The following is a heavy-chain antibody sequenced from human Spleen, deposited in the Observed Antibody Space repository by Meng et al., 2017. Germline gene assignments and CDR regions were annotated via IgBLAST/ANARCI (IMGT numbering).Heavy chain of an antibody. CDR2: IKNKADGGTT. D-gene: IGHD3-22*01. CDR3: ATYYESTYGDGFDI. Sequence: GESLKISCAASGFTFSCYSMNWVRQAPGKGLEGVGRIKNKADGGTTDYAAPVQGRFTMSRDDSRNTLYLQMNSLRAEDTAVYYCATYYESTYGDGFDIWGQGTMVTVSS. V-gene: IGHV3-15*01. J-gene: IGHJ3*02. CDR1: GFTFSCYS.